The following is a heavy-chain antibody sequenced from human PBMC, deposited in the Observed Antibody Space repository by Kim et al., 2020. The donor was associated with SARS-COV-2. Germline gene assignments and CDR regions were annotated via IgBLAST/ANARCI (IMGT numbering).Heavy chain of an antibody. Sequence: ASVKVSCKASGYTFTGYYMHWVRQAPGQGLEWMGRINPNSGGTNYAQKFQGRVTMTRDTSISTAYMELSRLRSDDTAVYYCARLYYYDSSGYYSGYYFDYWGQGTLVTVSS. V-gene: IGHV1-2*06. CDR1: GYTFTGYY. CDR3: ARLYYYDSSGYYSGYYFDY. D-gene: IGHD3-22*01. J-gene: IGHJ4*02. CDR2: INPNSGGT.